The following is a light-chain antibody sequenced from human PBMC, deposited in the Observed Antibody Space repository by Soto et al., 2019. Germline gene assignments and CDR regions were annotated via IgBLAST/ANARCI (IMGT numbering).Light chain of an antibody. J-gene: IGKJ5*01. Sequence: DIQMTQSPSSVSASVGDRVTITCRASQGISSYLAWYQQKPGKAPKLLIYAASTLQSGVPSRFSGSGSGTEFTLTISNLQPDDFATYFCQQYNSFSLITFGQGTRLEI. CDR3: QQYNSFSLIT. CDR2: AAS. CDR1: QGISSY. V-gene: IGKV1-12*01.